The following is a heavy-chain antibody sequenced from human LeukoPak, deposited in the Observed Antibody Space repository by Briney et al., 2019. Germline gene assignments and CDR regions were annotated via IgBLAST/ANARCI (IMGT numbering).Heavy chain of an antibody. CDR3: ARGGCSGGSCFPSPGVWNGMDV. V-gene: IGHV1-8*01. D-gene: IGHD2-15*01. CDR1: GYTFTSYD. Sequence: ASVKVSCKASGYTFTSYDINWVRQATGQGLEWMGWMNPNSGNTGYAQKFQGRVTMTRNTSISTAYMELGSLRSEDTAVYYCARGGCSGGSCFPSPGVWNGMDVWGQGTTVTVSS. CDR2: MNPNSGNT. J-gene: IGHJ6*02.